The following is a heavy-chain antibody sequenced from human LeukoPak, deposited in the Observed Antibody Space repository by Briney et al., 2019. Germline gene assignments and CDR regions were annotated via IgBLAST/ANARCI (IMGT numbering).Heavy chain of an antibody. D-gene: IGHD6-6*01. CDR3: ARGGYSSSYYYYFDY. CDR1: GGSISSYC. V-gene: IGHV4-59*01. CDR2: IYYSGST. Sequence: SETLSLTCTVSGGSISSYCWSWIRQPPGKGLEWIGYIYYSGSTNYNPSLKSRVTISVDTSKNQFSLKLSSVTAADTAVYYCARGGYSSSYYYYFDYWGQGTLVTVSS. J-gene: IGHJ4*02.